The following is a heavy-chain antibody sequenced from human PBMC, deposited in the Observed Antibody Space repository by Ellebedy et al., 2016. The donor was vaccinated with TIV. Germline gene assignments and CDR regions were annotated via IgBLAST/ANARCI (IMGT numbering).Heavy chain of an antibody. Sequence: SGPTLVXPTQTLTLTCTFSGFSLSTSGMCVSWIRQPPGKALEWLALIDWDDDKYYSTSLKTRLTISKDTSKNQVVLTMTNMDPVDTATYYCARIRYRSNANFYFDYWGQGTLVTVSS. CDR3: ARIRYRSNANFYFDY. D-gene: IGHD4-11*01. V-gene: IGHV2-70*01. CDR2: IDWDDDK. CDR1: GFSLSTSGMC. J-gene: IGHJ4*02.